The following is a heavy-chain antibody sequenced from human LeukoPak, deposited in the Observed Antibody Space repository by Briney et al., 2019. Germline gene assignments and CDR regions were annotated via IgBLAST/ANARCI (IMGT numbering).Heavy chain of an antibody. CDR2: ISSSSSYI. V-gene: IGHV3-21*01. J-gene: IGHJ4*02. D-gene: IGHD6-19*01. Sequence: PGGSLRLSCAASGFTFSSYSMNWVRQAPGKGLEWVSSISSSSSYIYYADSVKGRFTISRDNAKSSLYLQMNSLRAEDTAVYYCARDSSGWYGGLEDYWGQGTLVTVSS. CDR3: ARDSSGWYGGLEDY. CDR1: GFTFSSYS.